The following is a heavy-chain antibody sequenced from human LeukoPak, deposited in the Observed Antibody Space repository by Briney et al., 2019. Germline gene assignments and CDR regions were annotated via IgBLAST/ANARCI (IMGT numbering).Heavy chain of an antibody. CDR2: INPSGGST. CDR1: GYTFTSYY. J-gene: IGHJ4*02. Sequence: GASVKVSCKASGYTFTSYYMHWVRQAPGQGLEWMGIINPSGGSTSYAQKFQGRVTMTRDTSTSTVYMELSSLRSEDTAVYYCVREASIPPGLQEAIAAAGTTLDYWGQGTLVTVSS. D-gene: IGHD6-13*01. CDR3: VREASIPPGLQEAIAAAGTTLDY. V-gene: IGHV1-46*01.